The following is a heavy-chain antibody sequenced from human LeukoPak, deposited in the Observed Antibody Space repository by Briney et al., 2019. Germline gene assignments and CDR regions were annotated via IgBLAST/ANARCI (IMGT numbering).Heavy chain of an antibody. J-gene: IGHJ4*02. CDR3: ARVPRSGYCSSTSCYVYGY. D-gene: IGHD2-2*01. CDR2: ISYDGSNK. CDR1: GFTFSSYA. Sequence: XXSLRLSCAASGFTFSSYAMHWVRQAPGKGLEWVAVISYDGSNKYYADSVKGRFTISRDNSKNTLYLQMNSLRAEDTAVYFCARVPRSGYCSSTSCYVYGYWGQGTLVTVSS. V-gene: IGHV3-30-3*01.